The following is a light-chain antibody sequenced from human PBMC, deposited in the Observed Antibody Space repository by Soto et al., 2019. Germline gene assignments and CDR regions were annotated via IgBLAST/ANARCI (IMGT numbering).Light chain of an antibody. CDR1: QSISSY. J-gene: IGKJ3*01. CDR3: QHSYSTPLFT. Sequence: DIQMTQSPSSLSASVGDRVTITCRASQSISSYLNWYQQKPGKAPKLLIYAASSLQSGVPSRFSGSGSGTDSTLTFSSLQPEDFATYYCQHSYSTPLFTFGPGTKVDI. V-gene: IGKV1-39*01. CDR2: AAS.